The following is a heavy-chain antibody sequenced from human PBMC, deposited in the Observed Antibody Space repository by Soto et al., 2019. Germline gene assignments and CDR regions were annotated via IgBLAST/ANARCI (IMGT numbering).Heavy chain of an antibody. CDR2: ISSSSSTI. CDR3: ARAFRAPVVTSDWDY. J-gene: IGHJ4*02. V-gene: IGHV3-48*02. Sequence: PGGSLRLSCAASGFTFSSYSMNWVRQAPGKGLEWVSCISSSSSTIYYADSVKGRFTISRDNAKNSLYLQMNSLRDEDTAVYYCARAFRAPVVTSDWDYWGQGNLVTVSS. D-gene: IGHD2-15*01. CDR1: GFTFSSYS.